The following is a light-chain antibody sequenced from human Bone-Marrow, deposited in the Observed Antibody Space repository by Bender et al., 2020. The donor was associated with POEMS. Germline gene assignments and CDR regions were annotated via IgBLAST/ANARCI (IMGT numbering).Light chain of an antibody. CDR1: KLGDKY. J-gene: IGLJ2*01. V-gene: IGLV3-1*01. CDR3: QAWDSTTFVV. Sequence: SYELTQPPSVSVSPGQTASITCSGDKLGDKYTCWYQQKTGQSPVLVIYQDRKRPSGIPERFSGSNSGNTATQTISGTQAMDEADYYCQAWDSTTFVVFGGGTKLTVL. CDR2: QDR.